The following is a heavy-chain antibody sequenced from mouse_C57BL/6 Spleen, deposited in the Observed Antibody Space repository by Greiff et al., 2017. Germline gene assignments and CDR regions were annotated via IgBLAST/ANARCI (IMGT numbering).Heavy chain of an antibody. CDR1: GFTFSSYA. J-gene: IGHJ3*01. V-gene: IGHV5-4*01. CDR3: AREEYDGYSWFAY. Sequence: EVQLVESGGGLVKPGGSLKLSCAASGFTFSSYAMSWVRQTPEKRLEWVATISDGGSYTYYPDNVKGRFTISRDNAKNNLYLQMSHLKSEDTAMYYCAREEYDGYSWFAYWGQGTLVTVSA. CDR2: ISDGGSYT. D-gene: IGHD2-3*01.